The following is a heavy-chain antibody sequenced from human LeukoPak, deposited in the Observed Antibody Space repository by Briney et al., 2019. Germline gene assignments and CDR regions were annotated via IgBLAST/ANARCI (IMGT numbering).Heavy chain of an antibody. CDR2: ISFDGRDK. CDR1: GFTLNSYI. CDR3: ARAYGGLIDY. V-gene: IGHV3-30*04. Sequence: GGSLRLSCEASGFTLNSYIMHWVRQAPGKGLEWVALISFDGRDKQYADSVKGRFTISKDNSKNTLYLQMNSLSGDDTSMYFCARAYGGLIDYWGQGTLVTVSS. J-gene: IGHJ4*02. D-gene: IGHD3-16*01.